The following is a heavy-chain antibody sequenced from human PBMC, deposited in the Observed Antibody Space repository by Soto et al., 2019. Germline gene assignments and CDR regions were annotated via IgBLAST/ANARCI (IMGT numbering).Heavy chain of an antibody. Sequence: QVRLQQWGAGLLKPSETLSLTCAVYGGSFSGYYWNWIRQPPGKGLEWIGEIDHSGSTKYNPSLKSRVTISVDTSKNQFSLKVSSVTAADTAVYYCARDLGLRSAGDLYYYYRDVWGKGTTVTVSS. V-gene: IGHV4-34*01. CDR1: GGSFSGYY. CDR3: ARDLGLRSAGDLYYYYRDV. CDR2: IDHSGST. D-gene: IGHD4-17*01. J-gene: IGHJ6*03.